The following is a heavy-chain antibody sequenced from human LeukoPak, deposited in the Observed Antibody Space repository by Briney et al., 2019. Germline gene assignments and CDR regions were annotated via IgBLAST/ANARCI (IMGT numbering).Heavy chain of an antibody. J-gene: IGHJ4*02. Sequence: ASVKVSCKASGYTFTSYDINWVRQATGQGLEWMGWMNPNSGNTGYAQKFQGRVTMTRNTSISTAYMELSSLRSEDTAVYYCARAPLYSYGGPYWGQGTLVTVSS. D-gene: IGHD5-18*01. CDR2: MNPNSGNT. CDR3: ARAPLYSYGGPY. V-gene: IGHV1-8*01. CDR1: GYTFTSYD.